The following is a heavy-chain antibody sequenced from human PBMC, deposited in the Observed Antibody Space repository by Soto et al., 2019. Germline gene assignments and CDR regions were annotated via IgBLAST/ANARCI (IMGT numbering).Heavy chain of an antibody. J-gene: IGHJ6*02. CDR3: ATQGFGTLHGLVDV. CDR1: GGSITSITNHY. Sequence: VRLQESGPGLVKPSETLSLTCTVSGGSITSITNHYCSWIRQPLGKGLEWNGYISYSGHTSYNPSHKSRVILSVETSKNQVSQNLASVTAADTAVYYCATQGFGTLHGLVDVWGQGTTVTVSS. D-gene: IGHD1-7*01. CDR2: ISYSGHT. V-gene: IGHV4-59*08.